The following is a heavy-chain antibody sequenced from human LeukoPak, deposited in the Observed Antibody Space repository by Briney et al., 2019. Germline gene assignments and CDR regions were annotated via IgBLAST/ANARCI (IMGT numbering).Heavy chain of an antibody. Sequence: GGSLRLSCAASGFTFSSYGMSWVRQAPGKGLEWVSGITGSGLTTYYADSVKGRFTISRDNSKNTLYLQMNSLRAEDTAVYYCAKASYFHGSGSYFPFDYWGQGTLVTVSS. CDR1: GFTFSSYG. D-gene: IGHD3-10*01. CDR3: AKASYFHGSGSYFPFDY. CDR2: ITGSGLTT. J-gene: IGHJ4*02. V-gene: IGHV3-23*01.